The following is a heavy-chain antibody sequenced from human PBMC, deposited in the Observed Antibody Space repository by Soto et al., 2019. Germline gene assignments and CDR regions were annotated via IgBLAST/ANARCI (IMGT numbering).Heavy chain of an antibody. Sequence: SETLSLTCTVSGGSISSSSYYWGWIRQPPGKGLEWIGSIYYSGSTYYNPSLKSRVTISVDTSKNQFSLKLSSVTAADTAVYYCARLSVGGGWSYYFDYWGQGTLVTVSS. J-gene: IGHJ4*02. CDR1: GGSISSSSYY. CDR2: IYYSGST. V-gene: IGHV4-39*01. CDR3: ARLSVGGGWSYYFDY. D-gene: IGHD6-19*01.